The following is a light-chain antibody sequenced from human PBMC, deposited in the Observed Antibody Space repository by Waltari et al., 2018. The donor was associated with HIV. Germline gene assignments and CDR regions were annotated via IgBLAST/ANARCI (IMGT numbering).Light chain of an antibody. V-gene: IGKV1-27*01. Sequence: DIQMTQSPSSLSASVGDRVTITCRPSQGITNYFAWYQQKPGKAPELLIYGASSLEPGVSSRFSGSRSGADFTLTISSLQPEDVATYYCQNYGSEVHLAFGGGTKVEI. J-gene: IGKJ4*01. CDR3: QNYGSEVHLA. CDR1: QGITNY. CDR2: GAS.